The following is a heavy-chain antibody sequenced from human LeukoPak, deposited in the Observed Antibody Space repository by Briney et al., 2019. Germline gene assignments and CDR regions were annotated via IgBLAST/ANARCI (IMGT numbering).Heavy chain of an antibody. V-gene: IGHV4-59*11. D-gene: IGHD1-26*01. CDR1: GDSISSHY. Sequence: SETLSLTCSVSGDSISSHYWSWIRQPPGKRLEWIGHVFFTGSTTYNPTLEGRVTISMDTSGRQFSLDLTSVTAADTAVYYCARGEWELLGSQHWGQGTLVTVSS. CDR3: ARGEWELLGSQH. CDR2: VFFTGST. J-gene: IGHJ1*01.